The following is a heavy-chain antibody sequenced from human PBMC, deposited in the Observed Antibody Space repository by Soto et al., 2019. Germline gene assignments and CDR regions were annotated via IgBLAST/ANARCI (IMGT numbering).Heavy chain of an antibody. D-gene: IGHD7-27*01. CDR1: GFTFSSYG. V-gene: IGHV3-30*18. CDR3: AKLYPAGTETYLGGFDY. CDR2: ISYDGSNK. J-gene: IGHJ4*02. Sequence: GGSLRLSCAASGFTFSSYGMHWVRQAPGKGLEWVALISYDGSNKYYEDSVKGRFTISRDNSKNTLYLQMNSLRAEDTAVYYCAKLYPAGTETYLGGFDYWGQGALVTVSS.